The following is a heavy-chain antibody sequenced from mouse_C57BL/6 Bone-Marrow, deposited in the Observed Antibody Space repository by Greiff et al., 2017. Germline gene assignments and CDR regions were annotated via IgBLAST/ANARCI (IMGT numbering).Heavy chain of an antibody. CDR3: ARGGMAPFDY. CDR2: IDPSDSYT. CDR1: GYTFTSYW. Sequence: VKLQQPGAELVKPGASVKLSCKASGYTFTSYWMQWVKQRPGQGLEWIGEIDPSDSYTNYNQKFKGKATLTVDTSSSTAYMQLSSLTSEDSAVYYCARGGMAPFDYWGQGTTLTVSS. V-gene: IGHV1-50*01. J-gene: IGHJ2*01. D-gene: IGHD2-3*01.